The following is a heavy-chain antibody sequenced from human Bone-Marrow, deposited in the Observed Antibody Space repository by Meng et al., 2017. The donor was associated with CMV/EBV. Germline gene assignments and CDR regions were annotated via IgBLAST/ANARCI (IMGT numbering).Heavy chain of an antibody. CDR1: GFTFSSYG. CDR2: ISYDGSNK. V-gene: IGHV3-30*03. Sequence: GGSLRLSCAASGFTFSSYGMHWVRQAPGKGLEWVAFISYDGSNKYYADSVKGRFTISRDNSKNTLYLQMNSLRAEDTAVYYCARGLYCSSTSCYRFYYYYGMDVGGQGTTVTVSS. CDR3: ARGLYCSSTSCYRFYYYYGMDV. J-gene: IGHJ6*02. D-gene: IGHD2-2*01.